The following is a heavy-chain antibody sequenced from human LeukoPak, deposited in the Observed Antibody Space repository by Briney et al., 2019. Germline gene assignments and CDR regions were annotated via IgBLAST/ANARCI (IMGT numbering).Heavy chain of an antibody. CDR3: SRDANYYDSSRHYFDAFDI. V-gene: IGHV3-7*01. J-gene: IGHJ3*02. CDR2: IRGDGSVK. CDR1: GFTFSKYW. D-gene: IGHD3-22*01. Sequence: GESLRLSCAASGFTFSKYWMTWVRQAPGKGLEWVANIRGDGSVKYLLDSVKGRFTISRGNVKNSLSLEMNNLRAEDTAVYYCSRDANYYDSSRHYFDAFDIWGQGTMVTVSS.